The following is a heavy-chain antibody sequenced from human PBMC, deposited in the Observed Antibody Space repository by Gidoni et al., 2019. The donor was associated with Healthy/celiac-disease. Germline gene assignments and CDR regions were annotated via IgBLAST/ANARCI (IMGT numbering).Heavy chain of an antibody. CDR2: IYYSGST. D-gene: IGHD3-10*01. J-gene: IGHJ4*02. Sequence: QVRLQESGPGLVKPSQTLSLTCTVSGGSISSGDYFWSWIRQPPGKGLEWIGYIYYSGSTYYNPSIKSRLTISVDTSKNQFSLKLSSVTAADTAVYYGASYSNYYGFRYWGQGTLVTVSS. CDR3: ASYSNYYGFRY. V-gene: IGHV4-30-4*01. CDR1: GGSISSGDYF.